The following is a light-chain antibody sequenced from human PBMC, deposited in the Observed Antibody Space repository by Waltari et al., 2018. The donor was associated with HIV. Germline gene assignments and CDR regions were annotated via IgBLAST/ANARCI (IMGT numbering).Light chain of an antibody. CDR3: QQYDSLPFT. CDR1: QDISKY. J-gene: IGKJ3*01. CDR2: DAS. Sequence: DIQMTQSPSSLSASVGDRVTITCQASQDISKYLSWHQQKPGKTPRFLISDASNLQTWVPSRFSGSGSGTDFTFTISSRQPEDIAKYFCQQYDSLPFTFGPGTKVDIK. V-gene: IGKV1-33*01.